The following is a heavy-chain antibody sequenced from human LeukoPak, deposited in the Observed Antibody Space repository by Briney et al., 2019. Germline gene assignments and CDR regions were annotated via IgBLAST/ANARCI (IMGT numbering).Heavy chain of an antibody. J-gene: IGHJ5*02. V-gene: IGHV1-69*05. CDR2: IIPIFGTA. CDR1: GGTFSSYA. D-gene: IGHD3-10*01. Sequence: SVTVSCKASGGTFSSYAISWVRQAPGQGLEWMGGIIPIFGTANYAQKFQGRVTITTDESTRTAFKELSSLTSEDTAVYYCARGLGYYGSGSYRPTYNWFDPWGQGTLVTVSS. CDR3: ARGLGYYGSGSYRPTYNWFDP.